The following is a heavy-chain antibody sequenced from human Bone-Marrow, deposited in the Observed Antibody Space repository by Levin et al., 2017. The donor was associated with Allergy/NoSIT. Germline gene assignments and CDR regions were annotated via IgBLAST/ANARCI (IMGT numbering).Heavy chain of an antibody. CDR1: GGSFSNSA. CDR2: IVPVFGRA. V-gene: IGHV1-69*01. CDR3: ARGDGVLLTTYDFYAMDV. Sequence: KISCKFSGGSFSNSALNWVRQAPGQGLEWMGGIVPVFGRAKYAQNFQGRVTITADESTSTAYMELSSLRSDDTAVFYCARGDGVLLTTYDFYAMDVWGQGTTLTVSS. J-gene: IGHJ6*02. D-gene: IGHD2/OR15-2a*01.